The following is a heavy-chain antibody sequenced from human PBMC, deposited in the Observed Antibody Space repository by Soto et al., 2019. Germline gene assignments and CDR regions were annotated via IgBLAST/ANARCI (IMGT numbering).Heavy chain of an antibody. D-gene: IGHD1-26*01. V-gene: IGHV4-39*01. Sequence: SETLSLTCTVSGGSISSSSYYWGWIRQPPGKGLEWIGSIYYSGSTYYNPSLKSRVTISVDTSKNQFSLKLSSVTAADTAVYYCARHEARPPRELQLEVFDFGGQGTMVTVSS. J-gene: IGHJ3*01. CDR1: GGSISSSSYY. CDR3: ARHEARPPRELQLEVFDF. CDR2: IYYSGST.